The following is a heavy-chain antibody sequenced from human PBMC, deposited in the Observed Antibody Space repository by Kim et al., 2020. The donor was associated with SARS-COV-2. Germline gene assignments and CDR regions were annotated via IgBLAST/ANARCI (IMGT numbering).Heavy chain of an antibody. J-gene: IGHJ6*01. CDR1: GFSFGDFA. CDR3: AKVTGLFGATYYG. CDR2: ISSDGCST. V-gene: IGHV3-64D*09. Sequence: GGSLRLSCSASGFSFGDFAIHWVRQAPGRGLEYVSAISSDGCSTFYVDSVKDRFTISRDNSKSTGYLHMRSLRTEDTAVYYCAKVTGLFGATYYG. D-gene: IGHD3-16*01.